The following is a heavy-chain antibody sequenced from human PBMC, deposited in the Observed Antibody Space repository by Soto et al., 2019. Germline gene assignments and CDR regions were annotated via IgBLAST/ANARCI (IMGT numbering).Heavy chain of an antibody. CDR3: ARRDDSETFDI. J-gene: IGHJ3*02. V-gene: IGHV3-53*01. CDR1: GLSVTANY. D-gene: IGHD5-18*01. Sequence: EVQLVESGGGLIQPGGSLSFICAASGLSVTANYMTWVRQAPGKGLEWLSIIYRGGGTYYADSLKGRAIISRDGSRNMVFLQMNSLTAEDAGVYYCARRDDSETFDIWGRGTSVNVSS. CDR2: IYRGGGT.